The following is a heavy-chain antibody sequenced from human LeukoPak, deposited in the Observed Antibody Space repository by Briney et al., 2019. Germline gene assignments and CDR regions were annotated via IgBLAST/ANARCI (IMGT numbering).Heavy chain of an antibody. Sequence: GGSLRLSCAASGFIFSTYGMHWVRQPPGKGLEWVAVIWYDGSITYYGDFVKGRFTISRDNSKNTLYLQMNSLRAEDTAVYYCAKSTYDSSGPFDYWGQGTLVTVSS. CDR2: IWYDGSIT. J-gene: IGHJ4*02. D-gene: IGHD3-22*01. CDR1: GFIFSTYG. CDR3: AKSTYDSSGPFDY. V-gene: IGHV3-33*06.